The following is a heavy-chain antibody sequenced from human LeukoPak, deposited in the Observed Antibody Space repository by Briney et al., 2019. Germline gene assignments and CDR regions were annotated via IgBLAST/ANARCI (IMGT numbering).Heavy chain of an antibody. D-gene: IGHD1-26*01. J-gene: IGHJ4*02. V-gene: IGHV1-69*13. CDR3: AREVVGAQGCYFDY. CDR1: GGTFTSYA. Sequence: ASVKVSCKASGGTFTSYAISWVRQAPGQGLEWMGGIIPIFGTANYAQKFQGRVTITADESTSTAYMELSSLRSADTAVYYCAREVVGAQGCYFDYWGQGTLVTVSS. CDR2: IIPIFGTA.